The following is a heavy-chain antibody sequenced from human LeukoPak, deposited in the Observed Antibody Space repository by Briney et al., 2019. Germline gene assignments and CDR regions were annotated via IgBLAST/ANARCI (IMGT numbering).Heavy chain of an antibody. Sequence: ASVKVSCKVSGYTLTVLSMHWVRQAPGKGLEWMGGFDPEDGETIYAQKFQGRVTMTEDTSTDTAYMELSSLRSEDTAVYYCATVNCSSTSCYNDYWGQGTLVTVSS. D-gene: IGHD2-2*02. CDR2: FDPEDGET. J-gene: IGHJ4*02. V-gene: IGHV1-24*01. CDR3: ATVNCSSTSCYNDY. CDR1: GYTLTVLS.